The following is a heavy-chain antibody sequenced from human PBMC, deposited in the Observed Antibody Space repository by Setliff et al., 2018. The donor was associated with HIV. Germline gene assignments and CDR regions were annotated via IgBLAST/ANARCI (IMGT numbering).Heavy chain of an antibody. Sequence: SETLSLTCTVTGYSISSGYYWAWIRQPPGKGLEWIGYIYHAGNTYYNPSLKSRVTISVDTSKNQISLRLNSLTAADTAVYYCARGTTLNVVPDAFDIWGQRTMVTVSS. J-gene: IGHJ3*02. CDR3: ARGTTLNVVPDAFDI. D-gene: IGHD4-17*01. CDR1: GYSISSGYY. V-gene: IGHV4-38-2*02. CDR2: IYHAGNT.